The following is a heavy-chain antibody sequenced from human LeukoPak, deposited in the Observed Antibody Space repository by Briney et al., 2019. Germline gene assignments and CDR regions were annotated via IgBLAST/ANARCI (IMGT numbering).Heavy chain of an antibody. CDR2: ISAYNGNT. J-gene: IGHJ4*02. V-gene: IGHV1-18*01. CDR1: GYTFTSYG. CDR3: TRDFKGDHFDY. D-gene: IGHD3-16*01. Sequence: GASVKVSCKASGYTFTSYGISWLRQAPGQGLEWMGWISAYNGNTNYAQKLQGRVTMTTDTSTSTAYMELRSLRSDDTAVYYCTRDFKGDHFDYWGQGTLVTVSS.